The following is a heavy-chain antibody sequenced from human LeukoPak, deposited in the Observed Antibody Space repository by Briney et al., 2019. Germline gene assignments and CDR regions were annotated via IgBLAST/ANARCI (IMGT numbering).Heavy chain of an antibody. CDR2: IHHSGST. CDR1: GDSMSSSNW. CDR3: ARVGVRGVITSFDY. V-gene: IGHV4-4*02. J-gene: IGHJ4*02. D-gene: IGHD3-10*01. Sequence: SETLSLTCAVSGDSMSSSNWWGWVRQSPGKGLEWIAEIHHSGSTNCTPSLKSRVTISLDKSKNQFSLQLSSVTAADTAVYYCARVGVRGVITSFDYWGQGTLVTVSS.